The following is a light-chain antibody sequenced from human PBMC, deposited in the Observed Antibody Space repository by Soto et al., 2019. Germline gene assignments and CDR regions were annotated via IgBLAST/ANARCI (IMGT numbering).Light chain of an antibody. Sequence: EIVLTQSPATLSLSPGERATLSCRASQSVSNYLAWYQHKPGQAPRLLIYTASSRATGIPARFSGSGSGTDFTLTISSLEPEDFAVYCCQQRSTWPPWTFGQGTKVEVK. CDR1: QSVSNY. V-gene: IGKV3-11*01. J-gene: IGKJ1*01. CDR3: QQRSTWPPWT. CDR2: TAS.